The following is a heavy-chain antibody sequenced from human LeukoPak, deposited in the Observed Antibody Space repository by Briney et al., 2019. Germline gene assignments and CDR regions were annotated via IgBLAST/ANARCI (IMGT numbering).Heavy chain of an antibody. V-gene: IGHV3-23*01. CDR2: ISGSGGST. D-gene: IGHD5-24*01. CDR3: VRYAGRDGYSDDG. CDR1: GFTFSSYA. Sequence: GGSLRLSCAASGFTFSSYAMSWVRQAPGKGLEWVSAISGSGGSTYYADSVKGRFTISRDNSKNTLYLQMNSLRAEDTAVYYCVRYAGRDGYSDDGRGQGSLVTVSS. J-gene: IGHJ4*02.